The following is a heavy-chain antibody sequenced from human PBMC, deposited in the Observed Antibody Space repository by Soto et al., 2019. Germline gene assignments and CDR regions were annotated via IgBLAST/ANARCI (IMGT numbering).Heavy chain of an antibody. CDR3: ARGLTITIFGVVVRNWYFDL. J-gene: IGHJ2*01. CDR2: INAGNGNT. Sequence: QVQLVQSGAEVKKPGASVKVSCKASGYTFTSYAMHWVRQAPGQRLEWMGWINAGNGNTKYSQKFQGRVTITRDTSASTAYMELSSLRSEDTAVYYCARGLTITIFGVVVRNWYFDLWGRGTLVTVSS. CDR1: GYTFTSYA. V-gene: IGHV1-3*01. D-gene: IGHD3-3*01.